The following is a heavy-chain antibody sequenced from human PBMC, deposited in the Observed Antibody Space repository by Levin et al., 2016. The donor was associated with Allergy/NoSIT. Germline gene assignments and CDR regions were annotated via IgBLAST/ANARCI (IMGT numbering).Heavy chain of an antibody. CDR3: VKDRTMVRGGAFDI. V-gene: IGHV3-64D*06. D-gene: IGHD3-10*01. CDR2: ISSNGGST. Sequence: VRQAPGKGLEYVSAISSNGGSTYYADSVKGRFTISRDNSKNTLYLQMSSLRAEDTAVYYCVKDRTMVRGGAFDIWGQGTMVTVSS. J-gene: IGHJ3*02.